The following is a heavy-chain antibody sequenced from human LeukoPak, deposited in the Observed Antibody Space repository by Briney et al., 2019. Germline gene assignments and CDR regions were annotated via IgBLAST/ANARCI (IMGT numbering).Heavy chain of an antibody. CDR3: ARDRGGTGDFDY. V-gene: IGHV1-3*01. Sequence: ASVKVSCKASGYTFTSYAMHWVRRAPGQRLEWMGWINAGNGDTKYSQKFQGRVTIARDTSASTAYMELSSLRTEDTAVYYCARDRGGTGDFDYWGQGTLVTVSS. J-gene: IGHJ4*02. CDR2: INAGNGDT. D-gene: IGHD1-1*01. CDR1: GYTFTSYA.